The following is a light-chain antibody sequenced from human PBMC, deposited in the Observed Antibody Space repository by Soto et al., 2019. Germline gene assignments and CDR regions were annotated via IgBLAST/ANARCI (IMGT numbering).Light chain of an antibody. Sequence: QSALTQPASVSGSPGQSITISCTGTSSDVGGYNYVSWYQQHPGKAPKLMIYDVSNRPSGVSNRFSGSKSGNTSSLTISWINAEDEADYYCSSYTSSSIVVFGGGTKLTVL. CDR3: SSYTSSSIVV. J-gene: IGLJ2*01. CDR1: SSDVGGYNY. V-gene: IGLV2-14*01. CDR2: DVS.